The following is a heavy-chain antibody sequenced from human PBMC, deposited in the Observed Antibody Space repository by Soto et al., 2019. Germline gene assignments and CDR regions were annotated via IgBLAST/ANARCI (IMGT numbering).Heavy chain of an antibody. V-gene: IGHV1-69*06. CDR3: ARSHVSEAWIDS. J-gene: IGHJ5*01. CDR1: GGTFSSYA. Sequence: GASVKVSCKASGGTFSSYAISWVRQAPGQGLEWMGGIIPIFGTANYAQKFQGRVTITADKSTSTAYMELSSLRSEDTAVYYCARSHVSEAWIDSWGQGTLVTVSS. CDR2: IIPIFGTA.